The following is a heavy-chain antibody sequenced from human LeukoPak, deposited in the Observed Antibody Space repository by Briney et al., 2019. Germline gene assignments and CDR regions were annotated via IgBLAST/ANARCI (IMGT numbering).Heavy chain of an antibody. Sequence: GGSLRLSCAASGFTFSDYAMTWVRQAPGKGLEWVSAISSSGGSTYYADSVKGRFTISRDNSKNTLYLQMNSLRAEDTAVYYCAKRLECSYGPGFDYWGQGTLVTVSS. D-gene: IGHD5-18*01. V-gene: IGHV3-23*01. CDR1: GFTFSDYA. CDR3: AKRLECSYGPGFDY. CDR2: ISSSGGST. J-gene: IGHJ4*02.